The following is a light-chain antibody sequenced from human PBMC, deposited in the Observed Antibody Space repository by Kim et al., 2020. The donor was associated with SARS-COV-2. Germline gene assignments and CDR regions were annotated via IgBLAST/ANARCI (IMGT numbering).Light chain of an antibody. CDR2: GKN. V-gene: IGLV3-19*01. J-gene: IGLJ2*01. Sequence: VAVGKTVRITCQGDSLRSYYATGYQQKPGQAPIVVIYGKNNRPSGIPDRFSGSSSGDTASLTITGTQAGDEADYYCNSRGSNDNVLFGGGTKLTVL. CDR1: SLRSYY. CDR3: NSRGSNDNVL.